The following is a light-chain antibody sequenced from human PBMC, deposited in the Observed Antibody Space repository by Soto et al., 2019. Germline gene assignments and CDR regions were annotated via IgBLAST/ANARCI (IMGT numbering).Light chain of an antibody. Sequence: IVLTQSPATLSLSPGERATLSCTASQHVTTTYIAWYQQKFGQAPRLLIYGASTRATGTPARYTGGGFGTDFTLTASRVEPEDFAVYYCQQYDSSFTFGGGTKVEMK. J-gene: IGKJ4*01. CDR2: GAS. CDR3: QQYDSSFT. V-gene: IGKV3-20*01. CDR1: QHVTTTY.